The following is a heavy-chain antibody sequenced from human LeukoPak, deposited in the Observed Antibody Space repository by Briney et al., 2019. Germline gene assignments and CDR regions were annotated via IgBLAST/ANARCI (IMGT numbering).Heavy chain of an antibody. D-gene: IGHD6-19*01. CDR1: GFTFSNYG. V-gene: IGHV3-23*01. CDR3: AKLGGGVTVTGLRYFDY. J-gene: IGHJ4*02. CDR2: IGSSGSTT. Sequence: GGSLRLSCAASGFTFSNYGLIWVRQAPGKGLEWVSGIGSSGSTTYYADSVKGRFTISRDNSKNTLYLQMNSLRAEDTAVYYCAKLGGGVTVTGLRYFDYWGQGTLVTVSS.